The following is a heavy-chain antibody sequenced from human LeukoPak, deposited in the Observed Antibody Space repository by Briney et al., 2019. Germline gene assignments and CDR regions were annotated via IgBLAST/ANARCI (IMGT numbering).Heavy chain of an antibody. V-gene: IGHV3-30*18. CDR1: GFTFSSYG. D-gene: IGHD6-19*01. Sequence: PGGSLRLSCAASGFTFSSYGMHWVRQAPGKGLEWVAVISYDGSNKYYADSVKGRFTISRDNSKNTLYLQMNSLRAEDTAVYYCAKDLDSSGFGFDYWGQGTLVTVSS. CDR3: AKDLDSSGFGFDY. CDR2: ISYDGSNK. J-gene: IGHJ4*02.